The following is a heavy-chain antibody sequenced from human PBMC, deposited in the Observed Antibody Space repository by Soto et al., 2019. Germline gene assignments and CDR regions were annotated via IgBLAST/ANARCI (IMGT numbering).Heavy chain of an antibody. CDR3: ASGVLRVDY. Sequence: SSETLSLTCGVYGGSFNGYYWSWIRQPPGKGLEWIGEINHSGSTNYNPSLKSRVTISVDTSKNQFSLKLSSVTAADTAVYYCASGVLRVDYWGQGTLVTVSS. J-gene: IGHJ4*02. V-gene: IGHV4-34*01. CDR1: GGSFNGYY. CDR2: INHSGST. D-gene: IGHD2-15*01.